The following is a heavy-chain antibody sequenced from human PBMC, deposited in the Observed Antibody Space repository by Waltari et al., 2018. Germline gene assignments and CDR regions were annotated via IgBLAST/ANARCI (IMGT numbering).Heavy chain of an antibody. V-gene: IGHV3-7*03. D-gene: IGHD3-10*01. Sequence: EVYLAESGGALVQPGGSLRLSCVASGFPLRMYSMSWVRQAPGKGLGWVANIRFDGTGQYYVDPVRGRFTISRDNTRNSLYLQMNGLRDDDTAVYYCARGSADFVRFWDSWGQGTLVTVSS. CDR1: GFPLRMYS. CDR2: IRFDGTGQ. CDR3: ARGSADFVRFWDS. J-gene: IGHJ4*02.